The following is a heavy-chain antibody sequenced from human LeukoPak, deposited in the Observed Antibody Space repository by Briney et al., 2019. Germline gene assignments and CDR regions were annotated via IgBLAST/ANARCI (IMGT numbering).Heavy chain of an antibody. CDR3: ARDFTTVTTAYFQH. CDR2: LSSSSSYI. D-gene: IGHD4-17*01. J-gene: IGHJ1*01. Sequence: GSLRLPFATSGFPFNRFSMNWVPQAPGKGLGWVPSLSSSSSYIYYADSVKGRFTIFRDNAKNSLYLQMNSLRAEDTAMYYCARDFTTVTTAYFQHWGQGTLVTVSS. V-gene: IGHV3-21*01. CDR1: GFPFNRFS.